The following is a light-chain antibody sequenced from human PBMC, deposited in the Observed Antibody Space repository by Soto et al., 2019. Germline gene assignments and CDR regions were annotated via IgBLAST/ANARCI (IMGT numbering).Light chain of an antibody. J-gene: IGLJ2*01. CDR1: NSNIGAGYD. CDR3: QAYDSSLSGSV. V-gene: IGLV1-40*01. Sequence: QSVLTQPPSMSGAPGQRVTISCTGSNSNIGAGYDVHWYQQLPGTAPKLLLYGNTKRPSGVPDRFSGSKSGTSASLAITGLQAEDEADYYCQAYDSSLSGSVFGGGTKLTVL. CDR2: GNT.